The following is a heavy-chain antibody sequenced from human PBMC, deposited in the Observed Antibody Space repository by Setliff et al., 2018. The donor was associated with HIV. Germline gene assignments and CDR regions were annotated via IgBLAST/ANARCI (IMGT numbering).Heavy chain of an antibody. CDR3: ARGGTSSNWFDP. V-gene: IGHV4-59*11. J-gene: IGHJ5*02. CDR2: ISYSGST. D-gene: IGHD2-2*01. Sequence: LSLTCTVSGGSISGHYWSWIRQPPGTGLEWIGSISYSGSTNYNPSLKSRVTISVDTSKNQFSLKLSSVTAADTAIYYCARGGTSSNWFDPWGQGTLVTVSS. CDR1: GGSISGHY.